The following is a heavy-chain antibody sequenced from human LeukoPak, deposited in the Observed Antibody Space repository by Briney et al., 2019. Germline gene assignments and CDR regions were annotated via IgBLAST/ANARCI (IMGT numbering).Heavy chain of an antibody. J-gene: IGHJ4*02. V-gene: IGHV3-30*03. CDR2: ISYDGTNK. Sequence: GGSLRLSCAASGFTFSTYGMHWVRQAPGKGLEWVAIISYDGTNKYFADSVKDRFTISRDNSKSTLYLQMNSLRAEDTAMYYCATVVRGVADWGQGTLVTVSS. D-gene: IGHD3-10*01. CDR1: GFTFSTYG. CDR3: ATVVRGVAD.